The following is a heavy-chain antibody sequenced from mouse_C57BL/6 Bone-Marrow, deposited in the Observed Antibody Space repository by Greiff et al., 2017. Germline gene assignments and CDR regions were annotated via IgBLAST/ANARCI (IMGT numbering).Heavy chain of an antibody. CDR2: ISSGGSYT. Sequence: EVKLVESGGDLVKPGGSLKLSCAASGFTFSSYGMSWVRQTPDKRLEWVATISSGGSYTYYPDSVKGRFTISRDNAKNTLYLQMSSLKSEDTAMYYCARRDYYYGSSLYWYFDVWGTGTTVTVSS. J-gene: IGHJ1*03. D-gene: IGHD1-1*01. CDR1: GFTFSSYG. CDR3: ARRDYYYGSSLYWYFDV. V-gene: IGHV5-6*02.